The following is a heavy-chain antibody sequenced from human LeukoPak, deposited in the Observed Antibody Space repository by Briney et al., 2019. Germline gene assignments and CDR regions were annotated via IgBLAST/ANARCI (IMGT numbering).Heavy chain of an antibody. D-gene: IGHD1-26*01. J-gene: IGHJ3*02. CDR1: GGSISSSSYY. CDR3: ARGGSGSYFYDAFDI. CDR2: IYYSGST. Sequence: PSETLSLTCTVSGGSISSSSYYWGWIRQPPGKGLEWIGSIYYSGSTYYNPSLKSRVTISVDTSKNQFSLKLSSVTAADTAVYYCARGGSGSYFYDAFDIWGQGTMVTVSS. V-gene: IGHV4-39*07.